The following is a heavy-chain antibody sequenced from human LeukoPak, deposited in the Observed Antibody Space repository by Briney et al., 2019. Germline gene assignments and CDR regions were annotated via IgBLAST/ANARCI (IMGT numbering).Heavy chain of an antibody. CDR2: ISYDGSNK. CDR3: AKDYYDSSGYCWFDP. CDR1: GFTFSSYA. V-gene: IGHV3-30*04. J-gene: IGHJ5*02. D-gene: IGHD3-22*01. Sequence: GGSLRLSCAASGFTFSSYAMHWVRQAPGKGLEWVAVISYDGSNKYYADSVKGRFTISRDNSKNTLYLQMNSLRAEDTAVYYCAKDYYDSSGYCWFDPWGQGTLVTVSS.